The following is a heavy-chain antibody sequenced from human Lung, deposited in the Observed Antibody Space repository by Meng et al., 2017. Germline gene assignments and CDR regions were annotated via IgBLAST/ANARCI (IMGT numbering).Heavy chain of an antibody. J-gene: IGHJ4*02. CDR1: GYTFRDYG. CDR2: INPKSGDT. V-gene: IGHV1-2*06. Sequence: VQSGRDVKQPSDSGTCSCKASGYTFRDYGLPWVRRAPGQGLEWMGRINPKSGDTHYAQRFQGRVTMTGDTSISTAYMELSRLRSDDTAMYYCARDEDISAAGKLFGNYWGQGTLVTVSS. D-gene: IGHD6-13*01. CDR3: ARDEDISAAGKLFGNY.